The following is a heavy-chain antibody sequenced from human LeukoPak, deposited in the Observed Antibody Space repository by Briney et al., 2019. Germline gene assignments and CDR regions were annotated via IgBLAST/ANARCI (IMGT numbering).Heavy chain of an antibody. CDR1: GYSISSGYY. CDR3: ARDADTEIDY. J-gene: IGHJ4*02. D-gene: IGHD5-18*01. V-gene: IGHV4-38-2*02. Sequence: SETLSLTCTVSGYSISSGYYWSWIRQPPGKGLEWIGEIKHSGSTNYNPSLKSRVTISVDTSKNQFSLKLSSVTAADTAVYYCARDADTEIDYWGQGTLVTVSS. CDR2: IKHSGST.